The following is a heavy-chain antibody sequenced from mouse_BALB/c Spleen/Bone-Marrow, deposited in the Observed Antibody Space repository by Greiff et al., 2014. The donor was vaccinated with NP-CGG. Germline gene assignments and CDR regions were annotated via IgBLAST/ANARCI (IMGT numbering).Heavy chain of an antibody. CDR1: GFSLTSYG. D-gene: IGHD2-10*01. CDR2: IWSGGST. Sequence: VQLQESGPGLVAPSQSLSITCTVSGFSLTSYGVHWVRQPPGKGLEWLGVIWSGGSTNYNSALMSRLSISKDNSKSQVFLKMNSLQTDDTAMYYGAREGLLLYRGFAYWGQGTLVTVSA. V-gene: IGHV2-9*02. CDR3: AREGLLLYRGFAY. J-gene: IGHJ3*01.